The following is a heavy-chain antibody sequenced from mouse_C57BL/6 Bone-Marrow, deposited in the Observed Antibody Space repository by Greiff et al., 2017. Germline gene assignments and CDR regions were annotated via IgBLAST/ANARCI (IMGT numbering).Heavy chain of an antibody. V-gene: IGHV2-2*01. CDR2: IWSGGST. CDR3: ATADYGSSYNWYFDV. J-gene: IGHJ1*03. Sequence: QVQLQQSGPGLVQPSQSLSITCTVSGFSLTSYGVHWVRQSPGKGLEWLGVIWSGGSTDYNAAFISRLSISKDNSKSQVFFKMNSLQADDTAIYYCATADYGSSYNWYFDVWGTGTTVTVSS. D-gene: IGHD1-1*01. CDR1: GFSLTSYG.